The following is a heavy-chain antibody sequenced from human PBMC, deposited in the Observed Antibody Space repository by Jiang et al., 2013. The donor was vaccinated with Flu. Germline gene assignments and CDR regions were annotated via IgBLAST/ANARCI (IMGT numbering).Heavy chain of an antibody. Sequence: RSLRLSCAASGFTFSSYGMHWVRQAPGKGLEWVAVISYDGSNKYYADSVKGRFTISRDNSKNTLYLQMNSLRAEDTAVYYCAHSLLWYYGMDVWGQGTTVTVSS. V-gene: IGHV3-30*03. J-gene: IGHJ6*02. D-gene: IGHD2-2*01. CDR3: AHSLLWYYGMDV. CDR2: ISYDGSNK. CDR1: GFTFSSYG.